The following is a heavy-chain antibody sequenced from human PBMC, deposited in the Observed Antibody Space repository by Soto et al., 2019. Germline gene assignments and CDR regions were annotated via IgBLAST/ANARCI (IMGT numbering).Heavy chain of an antibody. CDR1: GGSISSYY. CDR3: AREFGGSFDI. D-gene: IGHD1-26*01. Sequence: KPSETLSLTCTVSGGSISSYYWSWIRQPPGKGLEWIGYIYYSGSTNYNPSLKSRVTISVDTSKNQFSLKLSSVTAADTAVYYCAREFGGSFDIWGQGTMVTVSS. CDR2: IYYSGST. V-gene: IGHV4-59*01. J-gene: IGHJ3*02.